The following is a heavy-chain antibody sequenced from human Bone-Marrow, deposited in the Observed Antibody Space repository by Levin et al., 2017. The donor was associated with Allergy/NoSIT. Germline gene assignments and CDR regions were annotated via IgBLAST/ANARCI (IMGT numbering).Heavy chain of an antibody. V-gene: IGHV1-8*02. CDR1: GHTFSTFD. Sequence: ASVKVSCKSSGHTFSTFDINWVRQATGRGLEWMGWLNFNSGNTGYAQRFQDRVTMTRDTSMGTVYMELNTLTSEDTAVYYCARARGATDFDYWGQGTLVTVSS. CDR2: LNFNSGNT. J-gene: IGHJ4*02. D-gene: IGHD1-26*01. CDR3: ARARGATDFDY.